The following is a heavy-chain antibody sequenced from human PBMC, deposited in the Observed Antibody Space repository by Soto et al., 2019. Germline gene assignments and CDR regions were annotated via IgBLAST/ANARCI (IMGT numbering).Heavy chain of an antibody. CDR1: GDSASSNSAA. Sequence: PSQTLSLTCAISGDSASSNSAAWNWIRQSPSRGLEWLGRTFYRSGWFNNYAVSVKGRISINPDTSKNQFSLQLNSVTPEDTAVYYCAKGGSLGPLTGYAFDSWGQETLVTVSS. V-gene: IGHV6-1*01. CDR2: TFYRSGWFN. J-gene: IGHJ4*02. CDR3: AKGGSLGPLTGYAFDS. D-gene: IGHD5-12*01.